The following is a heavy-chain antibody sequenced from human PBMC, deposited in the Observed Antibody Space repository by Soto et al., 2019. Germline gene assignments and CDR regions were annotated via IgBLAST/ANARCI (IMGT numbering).Heavy chain of an antibody. D-gene: IGHD3-10*01. CDR2: IKQDGSEK. V-gene: IGHV3-7*04. CDR1: GFTFSSYW. CDR3: AREVVRGVMSYYGMDV. Sequence: EVQLVESGGGLVQPGGSLRLSCAASGFTFSSYWMSWVRQAPGKGLEWVANIKQDGSEKYYVDSVTGRFTISRVNAKNTLYLQMNGLRAEDTAVYYCAREVVRGVMSYYGMDVW. J-gene: IGHJ6*01.